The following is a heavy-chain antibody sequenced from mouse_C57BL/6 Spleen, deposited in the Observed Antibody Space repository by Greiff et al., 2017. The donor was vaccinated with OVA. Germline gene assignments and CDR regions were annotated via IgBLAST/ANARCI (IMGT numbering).Heavy chain of an antibody. CDR3: ARTYYGSSLYFDY. CDR1: GYTFTSYW. CDR2: IHPNSGST. J-gene: IGHJ2*01. V-gene: IGHV1-64*01. Sequence: QVQLKQPGAELVKPGASVKLSCKASGYTFTSYWMHWVKQRPGQGLEWIGMIHPNSGSTNYNEKFKSKATLTVDKSSSTAYMQLSSLTSEDSAVYYCARTYYGSSLYFDYWGQGTTLTVSS. D-gene: IGHD1-1*01.